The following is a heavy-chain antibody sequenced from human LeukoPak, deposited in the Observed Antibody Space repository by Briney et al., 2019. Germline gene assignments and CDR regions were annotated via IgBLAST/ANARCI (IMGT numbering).Heavy chain of an antibody. CDR3: ARVWDTALYYYYMDV. J-gene: IGHJ6*03. V-gene: IGHV5-51*01. CDR1: GYSFTSYW. D-gene: IGHD5-18*01. CDR2: IYPGDSVT. Sequence: GESLKISCKGSGYSFTSYWSGWVRQLPGKGLEWMGIIYPGDSVTRYSPSLQGQVTISADKSISTAYLQWSSLKASDTAMYYCARVWDTALYYYYMDVWGKGTTVTVSS.